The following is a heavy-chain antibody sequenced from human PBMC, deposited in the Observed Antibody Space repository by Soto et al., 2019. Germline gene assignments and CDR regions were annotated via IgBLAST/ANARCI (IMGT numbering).Heavy chain of an antibody. D-gene: IGHD3-16*01. CDR2: VHSTGGT. V-gene: IGHV4-39*01. CDR1: GGSITRGGYF. CDR3: AKRDDSSRFGGLDI. Sequence: SETLSLTCAVPGGSITRGGYFWDWIRQPPGKGLEWIGTVHSTGGTYYSPSLQSRFPISVDTSEHLFSLNMTSSSATDTSVYFCAKRDDSSRFGGLDIWGQGTAVTVSS. J-gene: IGHJ6*02.